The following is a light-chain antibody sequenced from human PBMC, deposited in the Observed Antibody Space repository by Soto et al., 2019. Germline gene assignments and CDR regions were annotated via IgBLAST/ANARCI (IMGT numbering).Light chain of an antibody. CDR3: QQYDSYLAT. CDR1: QGISSW. Sequence: DIQMTQSPSSVSASVGDRVTITCRASQGISSWLAWYQQKPGKAPKLLIYAASSLQSGVPSRFSGSGSGTEFTLTITNLQPDDYGTYYCQQYDSYLATFGQGTKV. V-gene: IGKV1-12*01. J-gene: IGKJ1*01. CDR2: AAS.